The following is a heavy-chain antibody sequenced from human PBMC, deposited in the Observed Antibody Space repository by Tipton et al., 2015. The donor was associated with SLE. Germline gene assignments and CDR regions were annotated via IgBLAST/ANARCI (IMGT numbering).Heavy chain of an antibody. J-gene: IGHJ3*02. CDR1: GFTFGDYA. V-gene: IGHV3-49*04. CDR3: TRESGFYGDDAFDI. D-gene: IGHD4-17*01. CDR2: IRSKAYGGTT. Sequence: QLVQSGGGLVQPGRSLRLSCTASGFTFGDYAMSWVRQAPGKGLEWVGFIRSKAYGGTTEYAASVKGRFTISRDDSKSIAYLQMNSLKTEDAAVYYCTRESGFYGDDAFDIWGQGTMVTVSS.